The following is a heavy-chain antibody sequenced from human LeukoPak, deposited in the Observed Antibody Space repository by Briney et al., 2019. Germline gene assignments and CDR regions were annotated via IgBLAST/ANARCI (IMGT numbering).Heavy chain of an antibody. CDR2: IYWDDDK. CDR3: AHRRLSTTFDY. J-gene: IGHJ4*02. V-gene: IGHV2-5*02. Sequence: SGPTLVKPTQTLTLTCTFSGFSLSTSGLFVYCIRQPPVKALEWLALIYWDDDKRYSPSLKSRLTITKDTSKNQVVLTMTNMDPVDTATYYCAHRRLSTTFDYWGQGTLVTVSS. CDR1: GFSLSTSGLF. D-gene: IGHD4-11*01.